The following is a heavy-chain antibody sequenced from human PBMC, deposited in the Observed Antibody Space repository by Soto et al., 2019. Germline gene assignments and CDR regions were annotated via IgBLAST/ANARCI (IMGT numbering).Heavy chain of an antibody. CDR3: AKDPEYYYDSSGYI. J-gene: IGHJ4*02. CDR1: GFTFSSYA. Sequence: PGGSLRLSCAASGFTFSSYAMSWVRQAPGRGLEWVSAISGSGGSTYYADSVKGRFTISRDNSKNTLYLQMNSLRAEDTAVYYCAKDPEYYYDSSGYIWGQGTLVTVSS. V-gene: IGHV3-23*01. D-gene: IGHD3-22*01. CDR2: ISGSGGST.